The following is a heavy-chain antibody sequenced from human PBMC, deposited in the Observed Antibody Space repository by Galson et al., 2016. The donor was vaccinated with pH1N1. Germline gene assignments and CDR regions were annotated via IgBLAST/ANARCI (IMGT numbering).Heavy chain of an antibody. Sequence: SLRLSCAASGFTFRSHGMHWVRQAPGKGLEWVAAIWYDGSNKHYADSVEGRFAIFRDNSKNTLYLQMNSLRDEDTAVYYCARESSWNGAGDDNYGWDVWGQGTTVTVPS. J-gene: IGHJ6*02. CDR2: IWYDGSNK. V-gene: IGHV3-33*01. CDR3: ARESSWNGAGDDNYGWDV. D-gene: IGHD3-3*01. CDR1: GFTFRSHG.